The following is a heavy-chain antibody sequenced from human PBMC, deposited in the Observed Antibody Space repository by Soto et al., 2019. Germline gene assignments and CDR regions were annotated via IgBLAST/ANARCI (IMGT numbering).Heavy chain of an antibody. CDR1: GFTFSNAW. V-gene: IGHV3-15*01. CDR3: TTENKDTAMVEDY. Sequence: GGSLRLSCAASGFTFSNAWMSWVRQAPGKGLEWVGRIKSKTDGGTTDYAAPVKGRFTISRDDSKNTLYLQMNSLKTEDTAVYYCTTENKDTAMVEDYWGQGTLVTVSS. D-gene: IGHD5-18*01. J-gene: IGHJ4*02. CDR2: IKSKTDGGTT.